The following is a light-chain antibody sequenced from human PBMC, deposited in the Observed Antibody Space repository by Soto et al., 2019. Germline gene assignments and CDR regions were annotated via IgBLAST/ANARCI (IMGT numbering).Light chain of an antibody. CDR3: QQYNSWPLT. V-gene: IGKV3D-15*01. CDR2: NAS. CDR1: QTVGSY. J-gene: IGKJ4*01. Sequence: EIVLTQSPATMSLSPGERATLSCRASQTVGSYLAWYQQKPGQAPRLLIYNASTRATGVPTRISGSGSGTEFTLTISSLQSEDFAVYYCQQYNSWPLTFGGGTKVDI.